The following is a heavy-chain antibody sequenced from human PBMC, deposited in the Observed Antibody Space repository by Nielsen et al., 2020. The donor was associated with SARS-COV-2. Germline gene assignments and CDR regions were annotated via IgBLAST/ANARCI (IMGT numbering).Heavy chain of an antibody. D-gene: IGHD3-10*01. CDR3: ARDQYYYGSGRPPLDV. CDR2: IKQDGSEK. Sequence: WIRQPPGKGLEWVANIKQDGSEKYYVDSVKGRFTISRDNAKNSLYLQMNGLRAEDTAVYYCARDQYYYGSGRPPLDVWGQGTTVTVSS. J-gene: IGHJ6*02. V-gene: IGHV3-7*03.